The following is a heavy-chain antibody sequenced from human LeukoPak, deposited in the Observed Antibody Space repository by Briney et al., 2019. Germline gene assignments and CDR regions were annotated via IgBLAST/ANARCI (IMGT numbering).Heavy chain of an antibody. CDR2: IRYDGSNK. CDR3: AKDWGASYGSPTPPAY. Sequence: GGSLRLSCAASGFTFSSYVMHWVRQAPGKGLEWVSVIRYDGSNKYYADSVKGRFTISRDNSKNTLYLKMTSLRAEDTPVYYCAKDWGASYGSPTPPAYSGQGTLVTVSS. D-gene: IGHD3-10*01. J-gene: IGHJ4*02. V-gene: IGHV3-30*02. CDR1: GFTFSSYV.